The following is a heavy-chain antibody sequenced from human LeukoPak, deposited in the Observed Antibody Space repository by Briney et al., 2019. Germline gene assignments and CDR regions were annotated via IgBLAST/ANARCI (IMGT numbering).Heavy chain of an antibody. Sequence: PGWSLRLSCAASGFTFDDYTMHWLRQAPGTALEGASLISWDGGSTYYAHSVKGRFTISRDNSKNSLYLQMNSLRTEDTALYYCAKGVSSVLPYFDYWGQGTLVTVSS. D-gene: IGHD6-19*01. CDR1: GFTFDDYT. V-gene: IGHV3-43*01. J-gene: IGHJ4*02. CDR2: ISWDGGST. CDR3: AKGVSSVLPYFDY.